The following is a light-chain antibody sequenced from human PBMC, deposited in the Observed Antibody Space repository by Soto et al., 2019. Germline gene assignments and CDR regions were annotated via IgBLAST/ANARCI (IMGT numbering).Light chain of an antibody. CDR2: AAS. CDR3: QQSDTTLHT. V-gene: IGKV1-39*01. CDR1: QSINDF. Sequence: DIQMTQSPSSLSASLGDRVTITCRASQSINDFLNWFQQKPGRAPKLLIYAASNLESWVPSRFSGSGSGTDCTLTISNLQPEDFATYYGQQSDTTLHTFGQGTKVEIK. J-gene: IGKJ2*01.